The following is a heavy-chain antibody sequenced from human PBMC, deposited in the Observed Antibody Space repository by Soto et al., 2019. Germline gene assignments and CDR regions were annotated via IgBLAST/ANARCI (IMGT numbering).Heavy chain of an antibody. CDR1: GASISTYY. J-gene: IGHJ6*02. CDR2: IYYSGSI. D-gene: IGHD3-16*01. Sequence: SDTLCLTCTVSGASISTYYWTWIAQPPGKGLEWIGYIYYSGSINYNHSLKSRVTISVDTSNNQFSLKLSSVTAADTAVYYCARHSGGYYYYGMDVWGHGTTVT. V-gene: IGHV4-59*08. CDR3: ARHSGGYYYYGMDV.